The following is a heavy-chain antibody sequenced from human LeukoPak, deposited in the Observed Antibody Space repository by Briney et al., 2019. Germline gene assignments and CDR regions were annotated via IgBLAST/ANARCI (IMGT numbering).Heavy chain of an antibody. V-gene: IGHV3-23*01. J-gene: IGHJ4*02. D-gene: IGHD5-12*01. CDR2: ISGSGGST. Sequence: PGGSLRLSCAASGFTFSSYAMSWVRQAPGKGLEWVSAISGSGGSTYYADSVKGRFTISRDNSKDTLYLQMNSLRAEDTAVYYCAXDSXGYDPFNFDYWGQGTLVTVSS. CDR3: AXDSXGYDPFNFDY. CDR1: GFTFSSYA.